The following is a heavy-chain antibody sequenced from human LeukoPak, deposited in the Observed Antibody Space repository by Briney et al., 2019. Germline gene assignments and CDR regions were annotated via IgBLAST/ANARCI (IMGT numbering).Heavy chain of an antibody. J-gene: IGHJ4*02. D-gene: IGHD3-22*01. CDR1: GFTFSSYW. CDR3: ARAMIVVDEFDY. Sequence: GGSLRLSCVASGFTFSSYWMSWVRQAPGKGLEWVANIKQDGSEKYYVDSVKGRFTISRDNAKNSLYLQMNSLRAEDTAVYYCARAMIVVDEFDYWGQGTLVTVSS. CDR2: IKQDGSEK. V-gene: IGHV3-7*01.